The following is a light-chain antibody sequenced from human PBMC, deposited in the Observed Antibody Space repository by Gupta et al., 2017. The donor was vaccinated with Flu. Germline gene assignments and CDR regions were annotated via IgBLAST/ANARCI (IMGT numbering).Light chain of an antibody. CDR1: QSLVHRNGNTY. J-gene: IGKJ1*01. V-gene: IGKV2-30*02. Sequence: DVVLTQSPLSLPVTLGQPASISCRSSQSLVHRNGNTYLTWFQQRPGQSPRRLIYRVSNRDSGVPDRFSGSGSGTDFTLNSSRVEAEDVGIYYCMQGTHWPTFGQGTKVEIK. CDR2: RVS. CDR3: MQGTHWPT.